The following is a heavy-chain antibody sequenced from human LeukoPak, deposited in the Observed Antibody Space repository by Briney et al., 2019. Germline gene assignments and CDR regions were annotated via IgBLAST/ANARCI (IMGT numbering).Heavy chain of an antibody. J-gene: IGHJ4*02. CDR3: AIPPHSSGYRKEVN. CDR1: GFTFSSYS. V-gene: IGHV3-21*01. CDR2: ISSSSSYI. Sequence: GGSLRLSCAASGFTFSSYSMNWVRQAPGKGLEWVSSISSSSSYIHYADSVKGRFTISRDNAKNSLYLQMNSLRAEDTAVYYCAIPPHSSGYRKEVNWGQGTLVTVSS. D-gene: IGHD3-22*01.